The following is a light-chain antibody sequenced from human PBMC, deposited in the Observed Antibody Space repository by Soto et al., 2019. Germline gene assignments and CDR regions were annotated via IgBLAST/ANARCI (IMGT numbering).Light chain of an antibody. CDR3: QTWSTDIRV. CDR1: SGHNSYA. V-gene: IGLV4-69*01. CDR2: VNSDGSH. J-gene: IGLJ3*02. Sequence: QPVLTQSPSASASLGASAKITCTLSSGHNSYAIAWHQQQPEKGPRYLKKVNSDGSHSKGDGIPDRFSGSSSGAERYLTISSLQSEDEADYYCQTWSTDIRVFGGGTKLTVL.